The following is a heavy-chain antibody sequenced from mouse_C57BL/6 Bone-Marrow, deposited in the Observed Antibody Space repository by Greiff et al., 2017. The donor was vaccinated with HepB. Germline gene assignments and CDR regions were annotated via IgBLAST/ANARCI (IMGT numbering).Heavy chain of an antibody. V-gene: IGHV5-12*01. CDR1: GFTFSDYY. Sequence: EVQGVESGGGLVQPGGSLKLSCAASGFTFSDYYMYWVRQTPEKRLEWVAYISNGGGSTYYPDTVKGRFTISRDNAKNTLYLQMSRLKSEDTAMYYCARDDGYSAWFAYWGQGTLVTVSA. J-gene: IGHJ3*01. CDR2: ISNGGGST. CDR3: ARDDGYSAWFAY. D-gene: IGHD2-3*01.